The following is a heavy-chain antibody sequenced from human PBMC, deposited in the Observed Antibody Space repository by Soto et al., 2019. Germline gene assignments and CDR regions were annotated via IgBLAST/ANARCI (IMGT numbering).Heavy chain of an antibody. CDR2: VYYSGTT. D-gene: IGHD3-9*01. Sequence: ETLSLTCTVSCCSINNYYFSCIRQSPGKGLEWIGYVYYSGTTNYNPTLKSRITILVDTSENQFSLKLTSVTAADTAVYYCARHTDDILTGNEALDIWGQGTVVTVSS. J-gene: IGHJ3*02. CDR1: CCSINNYY. V-gene: IGHV4-59*08. CDR3: ARHTDDILTGNEALDI.